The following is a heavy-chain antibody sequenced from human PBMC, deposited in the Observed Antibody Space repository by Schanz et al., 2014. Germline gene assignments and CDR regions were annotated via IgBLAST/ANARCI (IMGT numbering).Heavy chain of an antibody. D-gene: IGHD1-1*01. V-gene: IGHV4-61*02. CDR3: ARDTTWRLDL. CDR1: GGSIRSGTYY. CDR2: VFPNGIT. J-gene: IGHJ2*01. Sequence: QVQLQESGPGLVKPSQTLSLTCTVSGGSIRSGTYYWSWIRQPAGKALEWVGRVFPNGITNYNPSLKSRVTIPQDTTNNQCAEALAAQSAADAAVYYCARDTTWRLDLWGRGTLVTVSS.